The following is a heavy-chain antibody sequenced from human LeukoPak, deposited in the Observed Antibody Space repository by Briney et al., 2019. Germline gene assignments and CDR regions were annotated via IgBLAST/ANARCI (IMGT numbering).Heavy chain of an antibody. CDR3: ARGPDWYFDL. D-gene: IGHD3-10*01. V-gene: IGHV4-30-2*01. CDR1: GVSISSGDYS. CDR2: IYHSGST. Sequence: SETLSLTCAVSGVSISSGDYSWSWIRQPPGKGLEWIGYIYHSGSTYYNPSLKSRVAISVDRSKSQFSLNLISVTAADTAVYYCARGPDWYFDLWGRGTLVTVSS. J-gene: IGHJ2*01.